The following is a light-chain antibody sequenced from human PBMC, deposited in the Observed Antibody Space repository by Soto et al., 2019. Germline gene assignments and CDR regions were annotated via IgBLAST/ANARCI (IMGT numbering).Light chain of an antibody. CDR2: YDD. CDR1: SSNIGNNA. Sequence: QSVLTQPPSVSGAPGQRVTIFCSGSSSNIGNNAVNWYQQLPGKPPGALIYYDDLLPSGVSKRFSGSKSGTSVSLAISGLQSDDEGDYYCASWDDTLSGVVFGGGTKLTVL. CDR3: ASWDDTLSGVV. V-gene: IGLV1-36*01. J-gene: IGLJ3*02.